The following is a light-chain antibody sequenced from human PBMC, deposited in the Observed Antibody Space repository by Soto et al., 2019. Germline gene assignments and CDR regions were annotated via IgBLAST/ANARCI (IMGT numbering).Light chain of an antibody. J-gene: IGKJ2*01. CDR3: QQSCTWYT. V-gene: IGKV1-39*01. CDR2: AAS. Sequence: DIQMTQSPSSLSASVGDRVTITCRASQSISSYLNWYQQKPGKAPKLLIYAASSLQSGVPSRFSGSGSGTDFTLTISSLQPEDFATHYCQQSCTWYTFGQGTKVDIK. CDR1: QSISSY.